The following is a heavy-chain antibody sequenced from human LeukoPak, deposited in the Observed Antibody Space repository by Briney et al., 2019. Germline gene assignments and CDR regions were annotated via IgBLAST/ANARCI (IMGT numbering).Heavy chain of an antibody. V-gene: IGHV3-23*01. J-gene: IGHJ6*03. D-gene: IGHD1-14*01. Sequence: PGGSLRLSCAASGFTFSSYAMSWVRQAPGKGLEWVSAISGSGDSTYYADSVKGRFTISRDNSKNMVHLQMNSLRADDTAVYYCAKPDLTAPYHYMDVWGKGTTVTVSS. CDR3: AKPDLTAPYHYMDV. CDR1: GFTFSSYA. CDR2: ISGSGDST.